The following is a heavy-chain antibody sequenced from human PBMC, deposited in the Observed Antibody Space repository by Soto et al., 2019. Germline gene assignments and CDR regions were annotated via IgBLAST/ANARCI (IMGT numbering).Heavy chain of an antibody. D-gene: IGHD6-19*01. J-gene: IGHJ3*02. CDR3: AHMGQQWPGGGAFDI. V-gene: IGHV2-5*02. CDR2: IYWDDDK. CDR1: GFSLSTSGVG. Sequence: QITLKESGPTLVKPTQTLTLTCTFSGFSLSTSGVGVGWIRQPPGKALEWLALIYWDDDKRYSPSLKSRLTITKDTSKNPVVLTMTNMDPVDTATYYCAHMGQQWPGGGAFDIWGQGTMVTVSS.